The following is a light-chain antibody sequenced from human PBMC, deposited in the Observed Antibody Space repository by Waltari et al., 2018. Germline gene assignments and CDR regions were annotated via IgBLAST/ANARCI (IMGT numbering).Light chain of an antibody. CDR3: QQCYSTPYT. Sequence: DIVMTQSPDSLAVSLGERVTINCSSSQNLLYNSDNKNYLAWFQKKPGQPPKLLIYWASTRESGVPDRFSGSGSGTEFTLTISSLQAADVAVYYCQQCYSTPYTFGQGTKLEIK. CDR2: WAS. CDR1: QNLLYNSDNKNY. J-gene: IGKJ2*01. V-gene: IGKV4-1*01.